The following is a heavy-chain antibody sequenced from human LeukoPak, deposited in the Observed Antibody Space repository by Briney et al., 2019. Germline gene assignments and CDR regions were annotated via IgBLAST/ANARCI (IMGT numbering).Heavy chain of an antibody. D-gene: IGHD5-24*01. J-gene: IGHJ4*02. CDR1: GGSISSGGYY. CDR3: AREEGDGYKFDY. Sequence: PSETLSLTCTVSGGSISSGGYYWSWIRQHPGKGLEWIGYIYYSGSTYYNPSLKSRVTIPVDTSKNQFSLKLSSVTAADTAVYYCAREEGDGYKFDYWGQGTLVTVSS. CDR2: IYYSGST. V-gene: IGHV4-31*03.